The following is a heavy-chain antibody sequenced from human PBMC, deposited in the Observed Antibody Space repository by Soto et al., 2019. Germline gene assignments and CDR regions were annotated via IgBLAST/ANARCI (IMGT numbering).Heavy chain of an antibody. J-gene: IGHJ5*02. CDR3: ARVRFLEWLSESPTNWFDP. CDR1: GGSISSYY. D-gene: IGHD3-3*01. CDR2: IYYSGST. V-gene: IGHV4-59*01. Sequence: SETLSLTCTVSGGSISSYYLSWIRQPPGKGLEWIGYIYYSGSTNYNPSLKSRVTISVDTSKNQFSLKLSSVTAADTAVYYCARVRFLEWLSESPTNWFDPWGQGTLVTVSS.